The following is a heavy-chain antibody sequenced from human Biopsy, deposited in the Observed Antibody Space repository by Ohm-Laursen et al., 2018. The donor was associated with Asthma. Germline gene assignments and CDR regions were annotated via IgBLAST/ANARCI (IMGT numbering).Heavy chain of an antibody. CDR1: GYTFNSAG. CDR2: ISVYNGNT. D-gene: IGHD3-10*01. J-gene: IGHJ6*02. CDR3: ARAVDYSHYYGIDV. V-gene: IGHV1-18*01. Sequence: GASVKASRKTSGYTFNSAGITWVRQAPGQGLEWMGWISVYNGNTKVAQKLQDRVTMITDTSTSTAYMELRSLRSDGTAVYFCARAVDYSHYYGIDVWGQGTTVTVS.